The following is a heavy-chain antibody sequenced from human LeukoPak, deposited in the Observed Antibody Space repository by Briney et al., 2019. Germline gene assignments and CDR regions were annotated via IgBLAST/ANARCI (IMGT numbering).Heavy chain of an antibody. D-gene: IGHD6-13*01. J-gene: IGHJ4*02. V-gene: IGHV3-20*04. CDR3: ARDSSSWEEFDY. CDR1: RFTFDDYV. CDR2: INWNGGST. Sequence: RGALRHSCAAPRFTFDDYVMSRGCQGPGKGREWGSGINWNGGSTGYAESVKSGVTISRDNAKNALYLQMNSLRADDTALYYCARDSSSWEEFDYWGQGTLVTVSS.